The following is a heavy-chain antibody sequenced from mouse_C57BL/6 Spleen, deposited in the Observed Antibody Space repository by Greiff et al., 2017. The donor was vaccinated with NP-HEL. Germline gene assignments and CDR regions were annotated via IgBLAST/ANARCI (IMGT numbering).Heavy chain of an antibody. V-gene: IGHV1-63*01. CDR3: ARYCVDYGSNQYYFDC. D-gene: IGHD1-1*01. CDR2: IYPGGGYT. J-gene: IGHJ2*01. CDR1: GFTFTNYW. Sequence: QVQLQQSGAELVRPGTSVKMSCKASGFTFTNYWIGWAKQRPGHGLEWIGDIYPGGGYTNYNEKFKGKATLTADKSSNTAYMQFSSLTSEDTAIYNCARYCVDYGSNQYYFDCWGQGTTLTVSS.